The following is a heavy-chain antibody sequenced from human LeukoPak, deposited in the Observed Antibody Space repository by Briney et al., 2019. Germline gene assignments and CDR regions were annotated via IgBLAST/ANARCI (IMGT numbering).Heavy chain of an antibody. D-gene: IGHD6-13*01. CDR3: AKAGGKSSSWYSSVIVVMDV. V-gene: IGHV3-23*01. CDR1: GFTFSSYA. J-gene: IGHJ6*02. CDR2: ISVSGGST. Sequence: PGGSLRLSCAASGFTFSSYAMSWVRQALGRGLEWVSAISVSGGSTYYADSVKGRFTISRDNSKNTLYLQMNSLRAEDTAVYYCAKAGGKSSSWYSSVIVVMDVWGQGTTVTVSS.